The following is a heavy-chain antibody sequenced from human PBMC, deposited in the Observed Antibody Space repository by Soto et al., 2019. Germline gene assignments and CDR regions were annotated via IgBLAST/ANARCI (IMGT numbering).Heavy chain of an antibody. J-gene: IGHJ6*02. CDR3: AREIGGGLYYNGLDV. D-gene: IGHD3-10*01. CDR1: GYTFDMFA. CDR2: INPLLRTT. Sequence: QVQLVQSGPEVKKPGSSVKVSCKAYGYTFDMFAVSWMRQAPGQGPEWMGAINPLLRTTKYAHKFRVRVTINADISTNTVYMELSSLTSEDSALYFCAREIGGGLYYNGLDVWGQGTTITVSS. V-gene: IGHV1-69*06.